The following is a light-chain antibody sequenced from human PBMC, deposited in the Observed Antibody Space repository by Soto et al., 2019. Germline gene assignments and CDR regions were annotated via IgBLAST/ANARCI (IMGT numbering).Light chain of an antibody. CDR1: QTISNY. CDR2: AAS. CDR3: QQSFSTPRT. Sequence: DIQMTQSPSSLSASIGEKVTITCRASQTISNYLNWYQQRPGKAPNLLIYAASSLQSGVPSRFSGSGSGKDFTLTITNLQPEDFGSYFCQQSFSTPRTFGLGTKVEIK. V-gene: IGKV1-39*01. J-gene: IGKJ1*01.